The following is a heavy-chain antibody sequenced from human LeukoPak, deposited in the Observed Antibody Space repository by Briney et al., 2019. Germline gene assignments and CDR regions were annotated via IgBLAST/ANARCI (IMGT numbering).Heavy chain of an antibody. Sequence: SETLSLTCAVYGGSFSGYYWSWIRQPPGKGLEWIGEINHSGSTNYNPSLKSRVTISVDTSKNQFSLKLSSVTAADTAVYYCARAEDSSGYYPLGYWGQGTLVTVSS. V-gene: IGHV4-34*01. CDR3: ARAEDSSGYYPLGY. J-gene: IGHJ4*02. CDR1: GGSFSGYY. CDR2: INHSGST. D-gene: IGHD3-22*01.